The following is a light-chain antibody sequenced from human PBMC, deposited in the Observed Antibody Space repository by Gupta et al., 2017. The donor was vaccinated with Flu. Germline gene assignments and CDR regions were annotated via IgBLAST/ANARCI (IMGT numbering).Light chain of an antibody. CDR1: QSLLHTNGYKS. CDR3: MQALQTPS. Sequence: IVVAQPPLSLPVTPGQPASLSCRSSQSLLHTNGYKSLDWFLPEPGQSPQLLIYLGSPRASRVPDRFSGTGSGTDFTLRSIRVETEDVGVYYCMQALQTPSFGQGTRLEIK. J-gene: IGKJ5*01. CDR2: LGS. V-gene: IGKV2-28*01.